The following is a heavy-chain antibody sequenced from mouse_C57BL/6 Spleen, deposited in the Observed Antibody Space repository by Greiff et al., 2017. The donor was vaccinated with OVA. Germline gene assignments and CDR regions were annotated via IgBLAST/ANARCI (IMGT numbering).Heavy chain of an antibody. CDR2: IYPGDGDT. D-gene: IGHD1-1*01. CDR1: GYAFSSSW. J-gene: IGHJ4*01. V-gene: IGHV1-82*01. Sequence: VQLQQSGPELVKPGASVKISCKASGYAFSSSWMNWVKQRPGKGLEWIGRIYPGDGDTNYNGKFKGKATLTADKSSSTAYMQLSSLTSEDSAVYFCARSEAVVGENAMDYWGQGTSVTVSS. CDR3: ARSEAVVGENAMDY.